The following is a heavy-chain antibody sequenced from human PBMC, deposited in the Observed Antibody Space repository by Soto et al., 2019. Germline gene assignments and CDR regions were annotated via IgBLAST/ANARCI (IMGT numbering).Heavy chain of an antibody. D-gene: IGHD1-26*01. V-gene: IGHV3-23*01. CDR1: GFTFSSYA. CDR2: ISGSGGSR. CDR3: ADGIVGAKDY. Sequence: FLRLSCAASGFTFSSYAMSWVRQAPGKGLEWVSTISGSGGSRYYADSVRDRFTISRDNSKNTLYLQMNSLRAEDTAVYYCADGIVGAKDYWGQGTLVSVSS. J-gene: IGHJ4*02.